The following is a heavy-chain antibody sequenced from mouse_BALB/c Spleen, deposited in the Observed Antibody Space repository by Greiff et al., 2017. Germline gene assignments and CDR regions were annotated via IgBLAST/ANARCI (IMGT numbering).Heavy chain of an antibody. CDR3: ARELGRGFAY. V-gene: IGHV5-6-3*01. Sequence: EVQVVESGGGLVQPGGSLKLSCAASGFTFSSYGMSWVRQTPDKRLELVATINSNGGSTYYPDSVKGRFTISRDNAKNTLYLQMSSLKSEDTAMYYCARELGRGFAYWGQGTLVTVSA. J-gene: IGHJ3*01. CDR2: INSNGGST. CDR1: GFTFSSYG. D-gene: IGHD4-1*01.